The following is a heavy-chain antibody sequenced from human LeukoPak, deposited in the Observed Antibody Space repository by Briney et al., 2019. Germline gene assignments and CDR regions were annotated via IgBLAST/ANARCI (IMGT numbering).Heavy chain of an antibody. CDR2: ISHDGRIK. D-gene: IGHD3-10*01. CDR3: ARVKAGYYYYMDV. J-gene: IGHJ6*03. CDR1: GFIFSTYT. V-gene: IGHV3-30*04. Sequence: PGGSLRLSCAASGFIFSTYTMYWVRQAPGKGLEWVAVISHDGRIKYDADSVKGRFTISRDNSKNTLYLQMNSLRAEDTAVYYCARVKAGYYYYMDVWGKGTTVTVSS.